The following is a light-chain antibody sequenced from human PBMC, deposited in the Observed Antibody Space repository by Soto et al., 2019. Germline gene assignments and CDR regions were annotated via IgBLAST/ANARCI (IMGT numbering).Light chain of an antibody. CDR2: AAS. Sequence: IHMTQSPSSLSASVGYRVTITCRASQGISTYLNWYQQKQGKAPKLLIYAASSLQSGVPSRFTGSGYGTDFKLTIDRLQTEDFATYYCQQSYTTPWTFGLGTKVDIK. J-gene: IGKJ1*01. V-gene: IGKV1-39*01. CDR1: QGISTY. CDR3: QQSYTTPWT.